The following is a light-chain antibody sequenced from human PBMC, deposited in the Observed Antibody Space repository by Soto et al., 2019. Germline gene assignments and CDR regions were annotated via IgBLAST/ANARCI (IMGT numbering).Light chain of an antibody. J-gene: IGKJ5*01. CDR1: ESISSS. V-gene: IGKV1-5*01. CDR3: RQYDNLPVT. Sequence: DIQMPQSPSTLSASVGDRVTIPCRASESISSSLAWYQHKPRKAPKLLIYDGSSLGSGVTSRCSGSGSGTDFTFTISSLQAEDIATYYCRQYDNLPVTFGQVTWLEMK. CDR2: DGS.